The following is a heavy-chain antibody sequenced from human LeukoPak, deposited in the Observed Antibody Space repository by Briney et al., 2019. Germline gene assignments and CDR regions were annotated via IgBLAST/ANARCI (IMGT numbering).Heavy chain of an antibody. CDR1: GGSISSSSYY. D-gene: IGHD6-13*01. Sequence: SETLSLTCSVSGGSISSSSYYWGWIRQPPGKGLEWIGSIYYSGRTYYKPSLKSRATISVDTSKNQFSLKLRSVTAADTALYYCASIADRSTNFDYWGQGTLVTVSS. CDR2: IYYSGRT. V-gene: IGHV4-39*01. CDR3: ASIADRSTNFDY. J-gene: IGHJ4*02.